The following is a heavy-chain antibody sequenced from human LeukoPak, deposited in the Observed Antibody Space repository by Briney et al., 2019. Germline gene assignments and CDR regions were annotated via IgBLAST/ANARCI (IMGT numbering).Heavy chain of an antibody. CDR2: ISSSSSYI. D-gene: IGHD6-19*01. Sequence: GGSLRLSCAASGFTFSSYSMNWVRQAPGKGLEWVSSISSSSSYIYYADSVKGRFTISRDNAKNSLYLQMNGLRAEDTAVYYCARVPVAGTAQAQTWGQGTLVTVSS. CDR1: GFTFSSYS. V-gene: IGHV3-21*01. CDR3: ARVPVAGTAQAQT. J-gene: IGHJ5*02.